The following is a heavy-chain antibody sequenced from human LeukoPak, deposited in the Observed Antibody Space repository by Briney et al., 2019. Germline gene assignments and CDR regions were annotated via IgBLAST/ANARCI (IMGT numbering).Heavy chain of an antibody. CDR3: AREGVGALYYYYCMDV. J-gene: IGHJ6*03. D-gene: IGHD1-26*01. Sequence: SETLSLTCTVSGGSISSYYWSWIRQPAGKGLEWIGRIYTSGSTNYNPSLKSRVTMSVDTSKNQFSLKLSSVTAADTAVYYCAREGVGALYYYYCMDVWGKGTTVTVFS. CDR2: IYTSGST. CDR1: GGSISSYY. V-gene: IGHV4-4*07.